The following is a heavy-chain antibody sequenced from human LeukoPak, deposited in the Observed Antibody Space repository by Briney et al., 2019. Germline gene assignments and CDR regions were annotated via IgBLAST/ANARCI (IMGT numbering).Heavy chain of an antibody. CDR2: IRSKANSYAT. Sequence: GSLRLSCAASGFTFSSYGMHWVRQASGKGLEWVGRIRSKANSYATTDVASVRGRFSISRDDSKNTAYLQMNSLKTEDTAVYYCTRPSYDSSVSGVVYWGQGTLVTVSS. J-gene: IGHJ4*02. CDR1: GFTFSSYG. D-gene: IGHD3-22*01. CDR3: TRPSYDSSVSGVVY. V-gene: IGHV3-73*01.